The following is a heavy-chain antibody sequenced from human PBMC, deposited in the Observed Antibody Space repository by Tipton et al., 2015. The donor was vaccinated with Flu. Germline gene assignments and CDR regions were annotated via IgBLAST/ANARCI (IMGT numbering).Heavy chain of an antibody. D-gene: IGHD7-27*01. V-gene: IGHV3-15*01. CDR2: IRSATEGGTV. CDR3: TTDAPDWGGKALDI. CDR1: GFTFSSYS. Sequence: SLRLSCAASGFTFSSYSMNWVRQGPGQGLEWVGRIRSATEGGTVDYAAPVKGRFTMSRDDSKNTLYLQMNSLKTEDTAVYYCTTDAPDWGGKALDIWGQGTMVTVSS. J-gene: IGHJ3*02.